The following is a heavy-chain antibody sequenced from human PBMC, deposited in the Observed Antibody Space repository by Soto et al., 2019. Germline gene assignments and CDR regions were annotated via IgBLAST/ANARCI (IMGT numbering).Heavy chain of an antibody. CDR1: GYSFTIDC. J-gene: IGHJ4*02. CDR3: ASVYYYDSSGYYLPFDY. Sequence: PGESLKISCEGSGYSFTIDCIGWVRQMPGKSLEWMGIIYPGDSDTRYSPSFQGQVTISADKSISTAYLQWSSLKASDTAMYYCASVYYYDSSGYYLPFDYWGQGTLVTVSS. V-gene: IGHV5-51*01. CDR2: IYPGDSDT. D-gene: IGHD3-22*01.